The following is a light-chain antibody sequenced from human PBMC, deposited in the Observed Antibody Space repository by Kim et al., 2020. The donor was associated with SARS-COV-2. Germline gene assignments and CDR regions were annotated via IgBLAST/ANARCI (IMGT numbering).Light chain of an antibody. CDR3: QQSYITPFT. Sequence: DIQMTQSPSSLSASVGDRVTITCRTTQSISSHLNWYQLKPGRAPKLLIAAASTLQGGVPSRFGGSGSETDFTLTISSLQPEDFATYFCQQSYITPFTFGPGTKVDIK. CDR2: AAS. CDR1: QSISSH. V-gene: IGKV1-39*01. J-gene: IGKJ3*01.